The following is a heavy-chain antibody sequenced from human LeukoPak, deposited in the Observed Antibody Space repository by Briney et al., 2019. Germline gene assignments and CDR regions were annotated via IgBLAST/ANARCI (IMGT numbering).Heavy chain of an antibody. CDR3: ARVEMATITLGYFDY. CDR1: GGSISSSSYY. D-gene: IGHD5-24*01. CDR2: IYYSGST. J-gene: IGHJ4*02. V-gene: IGHV4-39*07. Sequence: SETLSLTCTVSGGSISSSSYYWGWIRQPPGKGLEWIGSIYYSGSTYYNPSLKSRVTISVDTSKNQFSLKLSSVTAADTAVYYCARVEMATITLGYFDYWGQGTLVTVSS.